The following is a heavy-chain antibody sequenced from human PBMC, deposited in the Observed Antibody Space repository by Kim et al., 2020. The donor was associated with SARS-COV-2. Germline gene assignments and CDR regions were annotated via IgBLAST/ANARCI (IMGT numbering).Heavy chain of an antibody. CDR3: AKEGRGYSSGYYLVDY. V-gene: IGHV3-30*02. D-gene: IGHD3-22*01. Sequence: VKGRFTISRDKSKNTLYLQMNSLRAEDTAVYYCAKEGRGYSSGYYLVDYWGQGTLVTVSS. J-gene: IGHJ4*02.